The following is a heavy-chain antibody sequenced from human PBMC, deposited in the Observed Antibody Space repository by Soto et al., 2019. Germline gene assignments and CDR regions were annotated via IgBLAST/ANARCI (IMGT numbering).Heavy chain of an antibody. D-gene: IGHD3-10*01. CDR1: GGSFSGYY. CDR3: ARGRGDGYNQHWYFDL. Sequence: QVHLQQWGAGLLKPSETLSLTCAVYGGSFSGYYWSWIRQPPGKGLEWIGEIKHSGSTNYHPSLQSRVSISVGTSNNRFSLKLSSVNAADTAVYYCARGRGDGYNQHWYFDLWGRGTLVTVSS. V-gene: IGHV4-34*01. J-gene: IGHJ2*01. CDR2: IKHSGST.